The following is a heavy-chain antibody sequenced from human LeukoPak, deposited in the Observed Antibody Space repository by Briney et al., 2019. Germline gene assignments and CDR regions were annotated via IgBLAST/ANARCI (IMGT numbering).Heavy chain of an antibody. D-gene: IGHD3-3*01. CDR2: ISPNTGGT. CDR1: GYTFTDHN. CDR3: ARPLGNDEYWSLYYFGY. J-gene: IGHJ4*02. V-gene: IGHV1-2*02. Sequence: ASVKVSCKASGYTFTDHNIHWVRQAPGQGLEWMGWISPNTGGTNYAQKFQGRVTMTRDTSISTAYMELRGLRYDDTAVYYCARPLGNDEYWSLYYFGYWGQGTLVTVSS.